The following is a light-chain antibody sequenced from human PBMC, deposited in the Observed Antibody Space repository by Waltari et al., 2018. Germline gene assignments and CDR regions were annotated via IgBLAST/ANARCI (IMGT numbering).Light chain of an antibody. CDR1: NSNVGGSS. J-gene: IGLJ3*02. CDR3: AAWDDRLKGWV. V-gene: IGLV1-44*01. CDR2: NGD. Sequence: QSVLTQPPSASGTPGQRVTISCSGSNSNVGGSSLNWYQQLPGTAPKLLIYNGDQRPSGVPDRFSGSKSATSASLAISDLQSEDEADYYGAAWDDRLKGWVFGGGTKVTVL.